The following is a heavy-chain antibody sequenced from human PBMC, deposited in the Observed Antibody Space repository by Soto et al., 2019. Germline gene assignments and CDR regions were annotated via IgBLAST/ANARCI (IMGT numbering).Heavy chain of an antibody. J-gene: IGHJ4*02. D-gene: IGHD3-3*01. Sequence: QVQLVQSGAEVKKPGASVKASCKASGYTFTSYGISWVRQAPGQGLEWMGWISAYNGNTNYAQKLQGRVTMTTDTSTSTAYMELRSLRSDDTAVYYCARQERIPNLWSGYSYYFDYWGQGTLVTVSS. V-gene: IGHV1-18*01. CDR3: ARQERIPNLWSGYSYYFDY. CDR1: GYTFTSYG. CDR2: ISAYNGNT.